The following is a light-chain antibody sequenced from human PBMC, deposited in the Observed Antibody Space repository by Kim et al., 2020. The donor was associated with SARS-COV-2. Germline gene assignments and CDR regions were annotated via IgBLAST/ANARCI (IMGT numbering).Light chain of an antibody. CDR2: AAS. Sequence: DSNTIRGGASRGISSYLAWYQQQPGEPPKLLIYAASTLQGGVPLRCGGSGSRADFTLTISSLQPEDFATYCCQQYYSYPLTFGGGTKVDIK. CDR3: QQYYSYPLT. CDR1: RGISSY. V-gene: IGKV1-8*01. J-gene: IGKJ4*01.